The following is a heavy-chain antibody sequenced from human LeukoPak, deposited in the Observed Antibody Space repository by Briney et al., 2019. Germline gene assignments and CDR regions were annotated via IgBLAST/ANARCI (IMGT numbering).Heavy chain of an antibody. CDR2: ITASGGNT. J-gene: IGHJ4*02. CDR3: AKGNGYSYGRYYFDY. D-gene: IGHD5-18*01. V-gene: IGHV3-23*01. Sequence: GGSLRLSCAASGFTFSSYAMGWVRQAPGKGPEWVSAITASGGNTYYADSVKGRFTISRDNSKNTLYLQVNSLRAEDTAVYYFAKGNGYSYGRYYFDYWGQGTLVTVSS. CDR1: GFTFSSYA.